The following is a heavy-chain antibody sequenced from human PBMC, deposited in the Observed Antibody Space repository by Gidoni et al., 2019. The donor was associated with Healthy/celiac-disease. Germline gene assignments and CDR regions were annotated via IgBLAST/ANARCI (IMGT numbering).Heavy chain of an antibody. CDR3: AKDNKEDYYYGMDV. V-gene: IGHV3-9*01. CDR1: VLAYDDYA. CDR2: ISWNSGSI. J-gene: IGHJ6*02. Sequence: EVQLVESGGGMVQPGRSLRLSWAASVLAYDDYAMHWVRQAPGKGLEWVSGISWNSGSIGYADSVKGRFTISRDNAKNSLYLQMNSLRAEDTALYYCAKDNKEDYYYGMDVWGQGTTVTVSS.